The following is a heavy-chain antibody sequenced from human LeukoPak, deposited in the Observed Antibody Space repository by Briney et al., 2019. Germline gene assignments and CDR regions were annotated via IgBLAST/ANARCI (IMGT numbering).Heavy chain of an antibody. CDR1: GYTFTNYA. V-gene: IGHV7-4-1*02. Sequence: ASVKVSCKASGYTFTNYAMNWVRQAPGQGLEWMGWINTDTGNPTYAQGFTGRFVFSLNTSVSTAYLQISSLKAEDTAIYYCASRGYSYEFDFWGQGTLVTVSS. J-gene: IGHJ4*02. CDR2: INTDTGNP. CDR3: ASRGYSYEFDF. D-gene: IGHD5-18*01.